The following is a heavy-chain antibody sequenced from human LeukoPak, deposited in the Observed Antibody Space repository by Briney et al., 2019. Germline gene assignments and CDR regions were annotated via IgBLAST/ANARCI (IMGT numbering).Heavy chain of an antibody. D-gene: IGHD4-17*01. CDR2: IRGSGGGT. CDR1: GFTFSNYA. V-gene: IGHV3-23*01. Sequence: GGSLRLSCTASGFTFSNYAMTWVRQAPGRGLEWVSSIRGSGGGTNYVDSVRGRFTVSGDNSKNTLYLQMNSLRADDTAVYYCSRDPNGDYFGAFDFQRWGQGTLVTVSS. CDR3: SRDPNGDYFGAFDFQR. J-gene: IGHJ1*01.